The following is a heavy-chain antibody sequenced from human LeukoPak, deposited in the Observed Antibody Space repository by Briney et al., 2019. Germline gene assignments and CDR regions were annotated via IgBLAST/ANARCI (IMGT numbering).Heavy chain of an antibody. CDR3: ARLMVPPSNAFDI. D-gene: IGHD2-8*01. J-gene: IGHJ3*02. V-gene: IGHV5-51*01. CDR1: GYSFTSYW. Sequence: GESLKISCKGSGYSFTSYWIGWVRQMPGKGLEWMGIIYPGDSDTRYSPSFQGQVTISADKTISTAYLQWSSLKASDTAMYYCARLMVPPSNAFDIWGQGTMVTVSS. CDR2: IYPGDSDT.